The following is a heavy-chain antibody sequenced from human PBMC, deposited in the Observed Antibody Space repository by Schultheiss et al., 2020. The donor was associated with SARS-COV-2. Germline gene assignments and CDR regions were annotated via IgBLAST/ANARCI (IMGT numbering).Heavy chain of an antibody. CDR3: ARDGGFGELPLYYYYYMDV. CDR1: GGTFSSYA. D-gene: IGHD3-10*01. Sequence: ASVKVSCKASGGTFSSYAISWVRQAPGQGLEWMGWINPNSGGTNYAQKFQGWVTMTRDTSISTAYMELSRLRSDDTAVYYCARDGGFGELPLYYYYYMDVWGKGTTVTVSS. CDR2: INPNSGGT. J-gene: IGHJ6*03. V-gene: IGHV1-2*04.